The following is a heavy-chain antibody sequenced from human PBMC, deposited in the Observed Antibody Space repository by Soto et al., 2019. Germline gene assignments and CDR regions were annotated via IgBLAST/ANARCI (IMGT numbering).Heavy chain of an antibody. V-gene: IGHV1-18*01. CDR3: ARHDLEMATITV. CDR1: GYTFTRYG. D-gene: IGHD5-12*01. Sequence: VVSVKVSCKASGYTFTRYGIIWVRQAPGQGLEWMGWISAYNGNTNYAQKLQGRVTMTTDTSTSTAYLQWSSLKASDTAMYYCARHDLEMATITVWGQGTLVTVSS. J-gene: IGHJ4*02. CDR2: ISAYNGNT.